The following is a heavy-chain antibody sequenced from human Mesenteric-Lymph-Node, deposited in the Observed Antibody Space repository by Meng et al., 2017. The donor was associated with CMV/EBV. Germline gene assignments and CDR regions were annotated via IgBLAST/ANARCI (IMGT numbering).Heavy chain of an antibody. V-gene: IGHV3-7*01. CDR1: GFTFSNYW. Sequence: GESLKISCAASGFTFSNYWMGWVRQAPGKGLEWVASIKEDGGETYYVDSVEGRFTISRDNTKSSLYLQMHSLRVEDTAVYYCARALFNPLFGVVILYYFDYWGQGTLVTVSS. D-gene: IGHD3-3*01. CDR2: IKEDGGET. J-gene: IGHJ4*02. CDR3: ARALFNPLFGVVILYYFDY.